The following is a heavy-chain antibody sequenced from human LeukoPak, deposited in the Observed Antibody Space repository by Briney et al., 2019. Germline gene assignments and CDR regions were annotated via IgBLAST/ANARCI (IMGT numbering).Heavy chain of an antibody. V-gene: IGHV4-59*11. J-gene: IGHJ6*03. Sequence: SETLSLTCNVSGGSISSHFWSWIRQPPGKGLEWIGYIYYSGSTNYNPSLKIRVTISVDTSKNQFSLGLSSVTAADTAVYYCARGAVVENYYYYYMDVWGKGTTVAVSS. CDR1: GGSISSHF. CDR2: IYYSGST. CDR3: ARGAVVENYYYYYMDV. D-gene: IGHD2-2*01.